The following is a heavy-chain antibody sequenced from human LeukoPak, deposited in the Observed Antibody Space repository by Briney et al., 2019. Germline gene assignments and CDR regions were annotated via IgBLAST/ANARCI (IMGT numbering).Heavy chain of an antibody. CDR2: INPNSGGT. Sequence: ASVKVSFKASGYTFTGYYMHWVRQAPGQGLEWMGWINPNSGGTNYAQKFQGRVTMTRDTSISTAYMELTRLRSDDTAVYYCARDHSSSWYFDCWGQGTLATVSS. V-gene: IGHV1-2*02. CDR3: ARDHSSSWYFDC. CDR1: GYTFTGYY. D-gene: IGHD6-13*01. J-gene: IGHJ4*02.